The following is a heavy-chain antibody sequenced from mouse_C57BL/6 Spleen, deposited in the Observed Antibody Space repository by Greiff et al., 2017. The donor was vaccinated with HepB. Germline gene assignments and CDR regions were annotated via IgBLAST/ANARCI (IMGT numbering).Heavy chain of an antibody. J-gene: IGHJ1*03. D-gene: IGHD2-5*01. V-gene: IGHV1-78*01. CDR3: ARRDSNYLYWYFDV. CDR1: GYTFTDHT. CDR2: IYPRDGST. Sequence: VQLQQSDAELVKPGASVKISCKVSGYTFTDHTIHWMKQRPEQGLEWIGYIYPRDGSTQYHEKFKGTAPLTADKSSSPAYMQLNSLTSEDSAVYFCARRDSNYLYWYFDVWGTGTTVTVSS.